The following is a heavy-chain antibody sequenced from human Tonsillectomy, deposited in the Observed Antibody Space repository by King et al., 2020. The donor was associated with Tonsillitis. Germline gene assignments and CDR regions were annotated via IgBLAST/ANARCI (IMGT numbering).Heavy chain of an antibody. Sequence: QLVQSGAEVKKPGASVKVYCKVSGYTLTELSIHWVRQAPGKGLEWMGGFDPEDGETIYAQKFQGRVTMTEDTSTDTAYMELSSLRSEDTAVYYCATRSSGYYSGWFDPCGQGTLVTVSS. CDR2: FDPEDGET. V-gene: IGHV1-24*01. J-gene: IGHJ5*02. CDR3: ATRSSGYYSGWFDP. CDR1: GYTLTELS. D-gene: IGHD3-22*01.